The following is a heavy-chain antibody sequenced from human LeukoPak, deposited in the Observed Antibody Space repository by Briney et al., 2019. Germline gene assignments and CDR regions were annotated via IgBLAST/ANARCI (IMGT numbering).Heavy chain of an antibody. D-gene: IGHD2-15*01. CDR1: GGSISGSTYY. V-gene: IGHV4-39*01. Sequence: SETLSLTCTVSGGSISGSTYYWGWIRQPPGKGLEWIGSIYNSGTTYYNPSLKSRVTKSVDTSKNQFSLKLSSVTAADTAVYYCARRGDAWQILYSFDVWGQGTAVIVSS. CDR3: ARRGDAWQILYSFDV. CDR2: IYNSGTT. J-gene: IGHJ3*01.